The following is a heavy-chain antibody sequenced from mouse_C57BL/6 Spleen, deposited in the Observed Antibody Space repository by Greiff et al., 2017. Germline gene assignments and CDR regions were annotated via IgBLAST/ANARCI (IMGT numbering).Heavy chain of an antibody. J-gene: IGHJ4*01. CDR1: GFTFSSYT. CDR2: ISGGGGNT. CDR3: ARLNDGYYDYYAMDY. V-gene: IGHV5-9*01. D-gene: IGHD2-3*01. Sequence: EVHLVESGGGLVKPGGSLKLSCAASGFTFSSYTMSWVRQTPEKRLEWVATISGGGGNTYYPDSVKGRFTISRDNAKNTLYLQMSSLRSEDTALYYCARLNDGYYDYYAMDYWGQGTSVTVSS.